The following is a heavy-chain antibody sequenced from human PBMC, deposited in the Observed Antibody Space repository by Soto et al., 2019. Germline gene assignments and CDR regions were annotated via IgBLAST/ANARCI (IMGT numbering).Heavy chain of an antibody. CDR1: GFTFTSSA. J-gene: IGHJ3*02. Sequence: SVKVSCKASGFTFTSSAVQWVRQARGQRLEWIGWIVVGSGDTNYAQKFQERVTITRDMSTSTAYMELSSLRSEDTAVYYCAAGNYYDSSGYYSSAFDTWGQGTMVTVSS. D-gene: IGHD3-22*01. CDR2: IVVGSGDT. V-gene: IGHV1-58*01. CDR3: AAGNYYDSSGYYSSAFDT.